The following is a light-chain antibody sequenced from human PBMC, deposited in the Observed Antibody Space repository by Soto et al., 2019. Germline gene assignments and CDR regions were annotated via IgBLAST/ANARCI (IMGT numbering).Light chain of an antibody. CDR1: QRFLTTDSNNKNY. CDR2: WAS. J-gene: IGKJ4*01. CDR3: QQYYSTPLT. Sequence: IVMTQSPDSLAVSLGESATITCSSGQRFLTTDSNNKNYLAWYQHKSGQPPRLLIYWASTRESGVPDRFSGSGSGTDFTLTISSLQAEDAAVYYCQQYYSTPLTFGGGTKVDIK. V-gene: IGKV4-1*01.